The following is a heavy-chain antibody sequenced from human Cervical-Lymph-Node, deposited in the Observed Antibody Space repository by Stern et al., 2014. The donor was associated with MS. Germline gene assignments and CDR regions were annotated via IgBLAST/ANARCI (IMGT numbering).Heavy chain of an antibody. CDR1: GYSFTTFW. D-gene: IGHD2-8*02. J-gene: IGHJ4*02. CDR2: IYPGDYDT. V-gene: IGHV5-51*01. Sequence: EVQLLQSGAELKKSGESLTISCKASGYSFTTFWIGWVRQMRGKGLEWMGIIYPGDYDTRYGPSFQGQVTISLDKSIATAFLHWSSLATSDTATYFCARAPTGVSDPHYFDSWGQGTLVTVSS. CDR3: ARAPTGVSDPHYFDS.